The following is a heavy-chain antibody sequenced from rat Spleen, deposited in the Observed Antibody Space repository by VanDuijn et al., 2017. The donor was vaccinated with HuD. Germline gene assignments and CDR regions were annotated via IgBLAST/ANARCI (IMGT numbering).Heavy chain of an antibody. D-gene: IGHD1-11*01. J-gene: IGHJ2*01. CDR3: TRRHGGYYFDY. Sequence: EVQLVESGGGLVQPGRSMKLSCAASGFTFSDYYMAWVRQAPRKGLEWVASISIGGGNTYYRDSVRGRFTISRDDAKRTLSLQMDSLRSEDTATYYCTRRHGGYYFDYWGQGVMVTVSS. V-gene: IGHV5-25*01. CDR1: GFTFSDYY. CDR2: ISIGGGNT.